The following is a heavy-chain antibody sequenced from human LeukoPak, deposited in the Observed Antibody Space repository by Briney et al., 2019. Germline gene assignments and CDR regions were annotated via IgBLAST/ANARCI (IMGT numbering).Heavy chain of an antibody. J-gene: IGHJ2*01. Sequence: SETLSLTCAVYGGSFSDYYWSWVRQPPGKGLEWIGEINHSGNTNYNPSLKSRVSISVDTSKNQFSLKLSSATAADTAVYYCVRRSESWDSSGSIYWYFDFWGRGTLVTVSS. CDR1: GGSFSDYY. CDR3: VRRSESWDSSGSIYWYFDF. CDR2: INHSGNT. D-gene: IGHD3-22*01. V-gene: IGHV4-34*01.